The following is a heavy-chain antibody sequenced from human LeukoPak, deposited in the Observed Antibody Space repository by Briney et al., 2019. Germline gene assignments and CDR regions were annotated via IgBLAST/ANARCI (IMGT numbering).Heavy chain of an antibody. V-gene: IGHV3-48*02. D-gene: IGHD7-27*01. Sequence: GGSLRLSCAAPGFTFSSYSMNWVRQAPGKGLEWVSYISSSSSTIYYADSVKGRFTISRDNAKNSLYLQMNSLRDEDTAVYYCARDLNWGSGYYFDYWGQGTLVTVSS. CDR2: ISSSSSTI. CDR3: ARDLNWGSGYYFDY. J-gene: IGHJ4*02. CDR1: GFTFSSYS.